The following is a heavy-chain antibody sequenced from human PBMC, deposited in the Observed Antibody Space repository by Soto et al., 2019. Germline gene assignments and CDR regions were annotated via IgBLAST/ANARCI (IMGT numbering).Heavy chain of an antibody. CDR2: ISPYNGKT. D-gene: IGHD4-17*01. CDR1: GYTFTEYG. J-gene: IGHJ4*02. Sequence: ASVKVSCKTSGYTFTEYGISWFRQAPGQGLECMGWISPYNGKTNYIQEFQDRVTITTDTSSTTVYMDLRTLKSDDTAIYFCARADYGDTKIYSFDHWGQGTLVTVSS. V-gene: IGHV1-18*01. CDR3: ARADYGDTKIYSFDH.